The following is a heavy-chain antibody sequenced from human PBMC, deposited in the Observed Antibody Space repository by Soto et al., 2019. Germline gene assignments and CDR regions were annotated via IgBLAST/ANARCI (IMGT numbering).Heavy chain of an antibody. CDR2: ISAYNGNT. J-gene: IGHJ6*02. CDR3: ARDPGPTSCYACASGMDV. CDR1: GYTFTSYG. D-gene: IGHD2-2*01. Sequence: SVKVSCKASGYTFTSYGISWVRQAPGQGLEWMGWISAYNGNTNYAQKLQGRVTMTTDTSTSTAYMELRSLRSDDTAVYYCARDPGPTSCYACASGMDVWGQGTTVSVSS. V-gene: IGHV1-18*01.